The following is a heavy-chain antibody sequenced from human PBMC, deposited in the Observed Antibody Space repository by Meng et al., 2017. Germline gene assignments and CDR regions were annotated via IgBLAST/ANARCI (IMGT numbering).Heavy chain of an antibody. J-gene: IGHJ4*02. CDR3: ARDCINRGPATGTIDY. D-gene: IGHD1-1*01. CDR1: GGSISSSSHY. Sequence: GSLRLSCTVSGGSISSSSHYWGWIRQPPGKGLEWIGSIYYSGSTYYNPSLKSRVTISVDTSKNQFSLKLSSVTAADTAVYYCARDCINRGPATGTIDYWGQGTLVTGSS. CDR2: IYYSGST. V-gene: IGHV4-39*07.